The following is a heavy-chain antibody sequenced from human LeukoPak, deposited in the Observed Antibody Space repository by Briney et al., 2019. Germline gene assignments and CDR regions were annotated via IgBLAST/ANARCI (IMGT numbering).Heavy chain of an antibody. CDR3: TRDRGTYSWFDP. D-gene: IGHD1-26*01. CDR2: IGKKNNLYAT. CDR1: GYSFSDSS. V-gene: IGHV3-73*01. J-gene: IGHJ5*02. Sequence: GGPLRLSCVASGYSFSDSSVHWVRQSSGRGLEWVGLIGKKNNLYATAYAESVKGRFTISRDDSRDTAFLHMDSLKTEDTALYFCTRDRGTYSWFDPWGQGTLVTVSS.